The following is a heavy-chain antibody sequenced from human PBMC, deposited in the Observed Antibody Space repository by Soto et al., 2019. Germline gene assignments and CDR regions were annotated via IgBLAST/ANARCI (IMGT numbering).Heavy chain of an antibody. Sequence: QVQLVESGGGVVQPGRSLRLSCAASGFTFSSYAMHWVRQAPGKGLEWVAVISYDGSNKYYADSVKGRFTISRDNSKNTLYLQMNSLRAEDTAVYYCARDLIAAAAETHLYYYYGMDVW. D-gene: IGHD6-13*01. CDR3: ARDLIAAAAETHLYYYYGMDV. CDR1: GFTFSSYA. J-gene: IGHJ6*01. CDR2: ISYDGSNK. V-gene: IGHV3-30-3*01.